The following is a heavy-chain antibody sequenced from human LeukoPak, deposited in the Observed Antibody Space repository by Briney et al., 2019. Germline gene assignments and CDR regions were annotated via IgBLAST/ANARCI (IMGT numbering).Heavy chain of an antibody. Sequence: SETLSLTCIVSGDSISGKYWSWIRRPAGKGLEWLGRINSSGTTDYSPSLMSRVNMSLDTSKDHISLRLRSVTAADTAVYYCARLDILVPRAVEWVDPWGQGTVVTVSS. CDR3: ARLDILVPRAVEWVDP. V-gene: IGHV4-4*07. CDR2: INSSGTT. D-gene: IGHD2-2*01. CDR1: GDSISGKY. J-gene: IGHJ5*01.